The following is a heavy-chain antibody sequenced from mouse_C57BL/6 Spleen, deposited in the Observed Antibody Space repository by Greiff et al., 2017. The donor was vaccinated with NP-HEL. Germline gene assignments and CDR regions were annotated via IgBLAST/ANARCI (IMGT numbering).Heavy chain of an antibody. CDR1: GFTFSSYA. V-gene: IGHV5-4*01. CDR2: ISDGGSYT. D-gene: IGHD1-1*01. CDR3: ARDNDGLRRWYFDY. Sequence: EVKLVESGGGLVKPGGSLKLSCAASGFTFSSYAMSWVRQTPEKRLEWVATISDGGSYTYYPDNVKGRVTITIDNAKNNLYMQMSHLTSEDTAMYYCARDNDGLRRWYFDYWGQGTTLTVSS. J-gene: IGHJ2*01.